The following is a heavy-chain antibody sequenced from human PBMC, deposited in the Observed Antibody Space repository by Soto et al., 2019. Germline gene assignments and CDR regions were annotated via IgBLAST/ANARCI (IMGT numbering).Heavy chain of an antibody. J-gene: IGHJ4*02. V-gene: IGHV3-30-3*01. CDR3: AREGRPGWPFPGDN. CDR1: GFTFSSYA. CDR2: ISYDGSNK. D-gene: IGHD6-19*01. Sequence: QVQLVESGGGVVQPGRSLRLSCAASGFTFSSYAMHWVRQAPGKGLEWVAVISYDGSNKYYADSVKGRFTISRDNSKNTLYLQMNSLRAEDTAVYYCAREGRPGWPFPGDNWGQGTLVTVSS.